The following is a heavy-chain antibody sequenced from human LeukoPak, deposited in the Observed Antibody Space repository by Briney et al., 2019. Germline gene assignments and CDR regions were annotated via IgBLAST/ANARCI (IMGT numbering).Heavy chain of an antibody. Sequence: GGSLRLSCAASGFTFSDFEMNWVRQAPGKGLEWVSDISRRGSTTYYADSVKGRFTISRDNAKNSLYLQINSLRVEDTAVYYCARYRPRTTKGGGFDYWGQGTLVTVSS. J-gene: IGHJ4*02. D-gene: IGHD2-15*01. CDR3: ARYRPRTTKGGGFDY. V-gene: IGHV3-48*03. CDR2: ISRRGSTT. CDR1: GFTFSDFE.